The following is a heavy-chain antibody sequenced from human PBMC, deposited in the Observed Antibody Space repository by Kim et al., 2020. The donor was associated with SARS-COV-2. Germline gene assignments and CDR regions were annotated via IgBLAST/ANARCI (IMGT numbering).Heavy chain of an antibody. Sequence: GGSLRLSCAGSGFTFGDYAMHWVRQGPGKGLEWVSGISEDSKYIVYADSVRGRFTISRDNAKKSLFLQMNSLRSEDTAVYYCARRQSGYPHYSYGLDVWGQGTTVTVSS. D-gene: IGHD6-25*01. CDR3: ARRQSGYPHYSYGLDV. CDR2: ISEDSKYI. V-gene: IGHV3-9*01. J-gene: IGHJ6*02. CDR1: GFTFGDYA.